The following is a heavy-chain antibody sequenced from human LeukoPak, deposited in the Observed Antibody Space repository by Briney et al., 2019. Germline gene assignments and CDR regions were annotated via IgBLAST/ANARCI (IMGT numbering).Heavy chain of an antibody. D-gene: IGHD6-19*01. CDR1: GYNFISYY. Sequence: GASVKVSCKASGYNFISYYMHWVRQAPGQGHEWMGIINPSGGSTGYAQKFQDRVTMTRDTSTSTVYMELSSLKSEDTAVYYCAREDVVLVDGVRYLYYGLDVWGQGTTVTVSS. J-gene: IGHJ6*02. V-gene: IGHV1-46*01. CDR2: INPSGGST. CDR3: AREDVVLVDGVRYLYYGLDV.